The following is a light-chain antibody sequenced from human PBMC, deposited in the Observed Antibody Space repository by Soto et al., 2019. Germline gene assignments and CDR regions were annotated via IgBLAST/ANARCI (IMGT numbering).Light chain of an antibody. J-gene: IGKJ1*01. Sequence: DIQMTQSPSSLSAFVGDRVTITCRASQSISSYLNWYQQKPGKAPKLLIYAASSLQSGVPSRFSGSGSGTDFTLTIISLQPEDFATYYCQQSYSTPRTFGQGTKVEIK. CDR3: QQSYSTPRT. V-gene: IGKV1-39*01. CDR2: AAS. CDR1: QSISSY.